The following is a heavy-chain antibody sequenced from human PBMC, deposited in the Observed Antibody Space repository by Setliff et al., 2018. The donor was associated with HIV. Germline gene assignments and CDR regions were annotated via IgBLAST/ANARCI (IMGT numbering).Heavy chain of an antibody. Sequence: PSETLSLTCTVSGASISGSYWIWIRQPPGKGLEWIGYIHYSGSTNYNPSLKSRVTISVDTSKNQFSLKLSSVTAADTAVYYCARDASGWQTFDYWGQGTLVTVSS. CDR1: GASISGSY. D-gene: IGHD6-19*01. J-gene: IGHJ4*02. V-gene: IGHV4-59*01. CDR3: ARDASGWQTFDY. CDR2: IHYSGST.